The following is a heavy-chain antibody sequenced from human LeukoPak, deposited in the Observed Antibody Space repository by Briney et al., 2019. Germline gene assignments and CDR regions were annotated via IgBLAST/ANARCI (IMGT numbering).Heavy chain of an antibody. D-gene: IGHD6-19*01. Sequence: GGSLRLSCAVSGFIVSRNDMTWVRQAPGKGLEWVSLLYSDGKTFYADSVKGRFTISRDNSKNTLNLQMNSLRADDTAVYYCARAVAVLYFDYWGQGTLVTVPS. CDR1: GFIVSRND. V-gene: IGHV3-53*01. J-gene: IGHJ4*02. CDR2: LYSDGKT. CDR3: ARAVAVLYFDY.